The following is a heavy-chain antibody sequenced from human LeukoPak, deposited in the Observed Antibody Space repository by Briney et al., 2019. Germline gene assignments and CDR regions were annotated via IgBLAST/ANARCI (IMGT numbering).Heavy chain of an antibody. D-gene: IGHD3-3*01. CDR1: GFTFSSYG. J-gene: IGHJ6*03. V-gene: IGHV3-33*01. CDR3: ARVRSDSHYDFWSGYYYMDV. Sequence: SGGSLRLSCAASGFTFSSYGMHWVRQAPGKGLEWVAVIWYDGSNKYYADSVKGRFTISRDNAKNSLYLQMNSLRAEDTAVYYCARVRSDSHYDFWSGYYYMDVWGKGTTVTVSS. CDR2: IWYDGSNK.